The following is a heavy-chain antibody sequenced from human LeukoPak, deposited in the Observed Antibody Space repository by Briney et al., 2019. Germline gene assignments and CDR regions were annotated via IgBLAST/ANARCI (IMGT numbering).Heavy chain of an antibody. V-gene: IGHV3-7*01. Sequence: GGSLRLSCAASGFTFSSYWMSWVRQAPGKGLEWVANIKQDGSEKYYVDSVKGRFTISRDNAKNSLYLQMNSLRAEDTAVYYCARDLSSSWYGLDYWGQGTLATVSS. J-gene: IGHJ4*02. CDR3: ARDLSSSWYGLDY. CDR1: GFTFSSYW. CDR2: IKQDGSEK. D-gene: IGHD6-13*01.